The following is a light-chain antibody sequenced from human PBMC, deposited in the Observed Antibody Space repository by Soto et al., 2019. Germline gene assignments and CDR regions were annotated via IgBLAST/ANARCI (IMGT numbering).Light chain of an antibody. V-gene: IGKV3-20*01. J-gene: IGKJ1*01. CDR2: SAS. CDR1: HRVSSNY. CDR3: QQYGSSPT. Sequence: EIVLTQSPGTLSLSPGERATLSCRASHRVSSNYLAWYQQKPGQAPRVLIYSASSRATGIPDRFSGSGSGTDFTLTISRLEPEDFAVYYCQQYGSSPTFGQGTKVEIK.